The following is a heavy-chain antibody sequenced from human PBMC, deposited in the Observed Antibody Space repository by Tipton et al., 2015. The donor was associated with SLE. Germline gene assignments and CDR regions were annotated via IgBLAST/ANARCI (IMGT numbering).Heavy chain of an antibody. V-gene: IGHV4-30-4*01. CDR2: IYNSENT. J-gene: IGHJ4*02. CDR3: ARDPSDTSGFYTYSFDL. Sequence: LILSCTVSGGSISSGEYYWSWIRQPPGKGLEWIGYIYNSENTYNNPSLKSRLTISVDTSRNQFSLKLSSVTAADTAVYYCARDPSDTSGFYTYSFDLWGQGTPVTVSS. D-gene: IGHD3-22*01. CDR1: GGSISSGEYY.